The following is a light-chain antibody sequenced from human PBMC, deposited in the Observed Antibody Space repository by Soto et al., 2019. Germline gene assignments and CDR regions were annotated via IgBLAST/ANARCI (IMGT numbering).Light chain of an antibody. CDR1: QSISTY. CDR2: SAS. CDR3: QQSYNTPRT. V-gene: IGKV1-39*01. Sequence: DIQMTQSPSSLSASVGDRVTITCRASQSISTYLNWYQQKPGKAPKLLIYSASSLQSGVPSRFSGSGSGTDFTLTISSLQPEDFATYYCQQSYNTPRTF. J-gene: IGKJ1*01.